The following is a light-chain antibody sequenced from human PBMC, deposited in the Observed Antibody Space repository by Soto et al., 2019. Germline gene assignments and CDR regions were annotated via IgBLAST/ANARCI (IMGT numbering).Light chain of an antibody. CDR2: DAS. CDR3: QQYDNLPLT. CDR1: QDTSNY. Sequence: DIQMTQSPSSLSSSVLDIFTITCQASQDTSNYLNWYQQKPGKAPKLLIYDASNLETGVPSRFSGSGSGTDFTFTISSLQPEDIATYYCQQYDNLPLTFGGGTKVDIK. V-gene: IGKV1-33*01. J-gene: IGKJ4*01.